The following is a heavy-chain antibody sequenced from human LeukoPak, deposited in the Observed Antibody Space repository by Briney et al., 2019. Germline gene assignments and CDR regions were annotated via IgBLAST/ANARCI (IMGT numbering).Heavy chain of an antibody. Sequence: GGSLRLSCAASGFTFSDYAMSWFRQAPEKGLEWVSSFSGSGGSTYYAESVKGRFTISRDNSKNTLYLHMNSLRAEDTAVYYCAKEGGRVLREATINYWGQGTLVTVSS. D-gene: IGHD5-12*01. V-gene: IGHV3-23*01. CDR3: AKEGGRVLREATINY. CDR2: FSGSGGST. CDR1: GFTFSDYA. J-gene: IGHJ4*02.